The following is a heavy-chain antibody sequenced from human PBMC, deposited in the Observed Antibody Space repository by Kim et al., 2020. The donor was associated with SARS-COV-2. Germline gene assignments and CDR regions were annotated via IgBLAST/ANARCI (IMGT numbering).Heavy chain of an antibody. V-gene: IGHV1-69*04. D-gene: IGHD5-12*01. CDR3: ARAGRHGGYDRSRVAGMDV. Sequence: SVKVSCKASGGTFSSYAISWVRQAPGQGLEWMGRIIPILGIANYAQKFQGRVTITADKSTSTAYMELSSLRSEDTAVYYCARAGRHGGYDRSRVAGMDVWGQGTTVTVSS. CDR1: GGTFSSYA. J-gene: IGHJ6*02. CDR2: IIPILGIA.